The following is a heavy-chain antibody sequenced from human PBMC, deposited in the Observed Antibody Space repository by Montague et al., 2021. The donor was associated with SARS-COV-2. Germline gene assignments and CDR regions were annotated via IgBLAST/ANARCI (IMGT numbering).Heavy chain of an antibody. D-gene: IGHD2-2*01. V-gene: IGHV4-39*01. CDR3: ARQGGPAGKHWFDP. Sequence: SETLSLTCTVPGDSISSGGYFWGWIRQPPGKGLEWIVNIHHSGTTXYXXXXKXRVTISVDTSKNEVSLKLNSVTAADAAVYYCARQGGPAGKHWFDPWGQGTLVTVSS. CDR1: GDSISSGGYF. CDR2: IHHSGTT. J-gene: IGHJ5*02.